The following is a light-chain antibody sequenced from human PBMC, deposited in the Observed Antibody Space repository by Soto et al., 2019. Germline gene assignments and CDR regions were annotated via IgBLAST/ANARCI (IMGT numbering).Light chain of an antibody. V-gene: IGKV1-17*01. Sequence: DIQVTQSPSSLSASVGDKVTITCRASQDIKYDLGWYQQKPVTAPKLLIYSSSSLQSGVPSRFSGSGSETEFTLTISSLQPEDFATYYCLQYRSFPWTFGQGTKVEIK. J-gene: IGKJ1*01. CDR1: QDIKYD. CDR2: SSS. CDR3: LQYRSFPWT.